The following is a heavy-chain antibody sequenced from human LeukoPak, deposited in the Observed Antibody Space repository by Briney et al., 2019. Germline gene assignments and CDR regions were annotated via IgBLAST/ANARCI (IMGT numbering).Heavy chain of an antibody. Sequence: GASVKVSCKASGYTFTSYDINWVRQATGQGLEWMGWMNPNSGNTGYAQKFQGRVTMTRNTSISTAYMELSSLRSEDTAVYYCARGRELRYFDWLSDPLDAFDIWGQGTMVTVSS. D-gene: IGHD3-9*01. CDR1: GYTFTSYD. CDR3: ARGRELRYFDWLSDPLDAFDI. CDR2: MNPNSGNT. V-gene: IGHV1-8*01. J-gene: IGHJ3*02.